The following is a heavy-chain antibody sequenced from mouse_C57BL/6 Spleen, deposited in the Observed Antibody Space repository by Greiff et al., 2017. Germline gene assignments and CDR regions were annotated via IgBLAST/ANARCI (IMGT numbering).Heavy chain of an antibody. J-gene: IGHJ4*01. V-gene: IGHV5-4*01. D-gene: IGHD2-3*01. CDR1: GFTFSSYA. CDR2: ISDGGSYT. Sequence: DVKLVESGGGLVKPGGSLKLSCAASGFTFSSYAMSWVRQTPEKRLEWVATISDGGSYTYYPDNVKGRFTISRDNAKNNLYLQMSHLKSEDTAMYYCARDGGLLLSYAMDYWGQGTSVTVSS. CDR3: ARDGGLLLSYAMDY.